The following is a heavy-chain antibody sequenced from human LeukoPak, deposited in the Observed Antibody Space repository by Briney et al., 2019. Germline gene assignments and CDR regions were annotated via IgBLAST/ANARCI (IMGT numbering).Heavy chain of an antibody. CDR2: IYYSGST. CDR1: GGSISSYY. D-gene: IGHD6-19*01. Sequence: SETLSPTCTVSGGSISSYYWSWIRQPPGKGLEWIGYIYYSGSTNYNPSLKSRVTISVDTSKNQFSLKLSSVTAADTAVYYCARVRRPGQWLAANYFDYWGQGTLVTVSS. CDR3: ARVRRPGQWLAANYFDY. J-gene: IGHJ4*02. V-gene: IGHV4-59*01.